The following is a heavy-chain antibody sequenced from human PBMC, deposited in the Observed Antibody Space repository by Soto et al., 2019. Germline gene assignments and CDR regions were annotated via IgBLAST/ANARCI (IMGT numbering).Heavy chain of an antibody. J-gene: IGHJ4*02. V-gene: IGHV3-30*18. Sequence: QVQLVESGGGVVQPGRSLRLSCAASGFTFSSYGMHWVRQAPGKGLEWVAVISYDRSNKYYADSVKGRFTISRDNSKNTLYLQMNSLRAEDTAVYYCAKDLRNPLYSSRTGALDYWGQGTLVTVSS. CDR3: AKDLRNPLYSSRTGALDY. CDR1: GFTFSSYG. CDR2: ISYDRSNK. D-gene: IGHD6-13*01.